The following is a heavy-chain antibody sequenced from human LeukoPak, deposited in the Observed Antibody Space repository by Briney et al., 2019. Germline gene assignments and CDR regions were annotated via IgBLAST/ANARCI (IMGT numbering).Heavy chain of an antibody. V-gene: IGHV3-64*01. D-gene: IGHD6-13*01. CDR2: ISSNGGST. Sequence: PGGSLRLSCAASGLTFSSYAMHWVRQAPGKGLEYVSAISSNGGSTYYANSVKGRFTISRDNSKNTLYLQMGSLRAEDMAVYYCARVGSSSRGQGTLVTVSS. CDR3: ARVGSSS. J-gene: IGHJ4*02. CDR1: GLTFSSYA.